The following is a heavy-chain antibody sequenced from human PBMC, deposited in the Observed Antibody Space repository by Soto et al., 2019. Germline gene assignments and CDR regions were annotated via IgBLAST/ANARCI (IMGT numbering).Heavy chain of an antibody. CDR1: GFTFSSYA. Sequence: GGSLRLSCAASGFTFSSYAMKWVRQAPGKGLEWVSLISESGTVTYYADSVKGRFTISRDNSGNTLFLQMYSLRAEDTAVYYCARYIPGVRYYGMDVWGQGTKVTVSS. CDR2: ISESGTVT. CDR3: ARYIPGVRYYGMDV. D-gene: IGHD2-2*01. J-gene: IGHJ6*02. V-gene: IGHV3-23*01.